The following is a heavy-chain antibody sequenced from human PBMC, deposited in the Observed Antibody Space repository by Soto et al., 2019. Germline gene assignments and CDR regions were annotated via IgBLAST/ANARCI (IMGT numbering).Heavy chain of an antibody. V-gene: IGHV3-74*01. Sequence: VQLVESGGGLVQPGGSLRLSCAASGFTFSNYWMHWVRQAPGKGLVWVSRINGDGTGTNYADSVKGQFPISRDNAKNTLYLQMNSLRAEDTAVYYCGRGASGSYRLDYWGQGTLVTVSS. CDR1: GFTFSNYW. CDR3: GRGASGSYRLDY. J-gene: IGHJ4*02. CDR2: INGDGTGT. D-gene: IGHD3-10*01.